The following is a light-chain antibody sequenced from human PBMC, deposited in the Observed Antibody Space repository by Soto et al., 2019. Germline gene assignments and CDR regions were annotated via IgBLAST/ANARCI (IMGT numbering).Light chain of an antibody. CDR2: GAS. V-gene: IGKV3-20*01. Sequence: EIVLTQSPGTLSLSPGERATLSCRASQSVSSNYIAWYQQNPGQAPRLPIYGASTRATGIPDRFSGSGSGTDFTLTISRLEPEDFAVYFCQQYGRSPPFAFGQGTKVEIK. J-gene: IGKJ2*01. CDR3: QQYGRSPPFA. CDR1: QSVSSNY.